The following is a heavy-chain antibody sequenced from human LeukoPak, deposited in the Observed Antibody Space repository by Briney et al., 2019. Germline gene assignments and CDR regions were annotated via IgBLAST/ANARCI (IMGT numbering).Heavy chain of an antibody. J-gene: IGHJ4*02. Sequence: SETLSLTCAVYGGSFSGYYWSWIRQPPGKGLEWIGEINHSGSTNYNPSLKSRVTISVDRSKNQFSLKLSSVTAADTAVYYCARGDSSGSSPPYWGQGTLVTVSS. CDR2: INHSGST. CDR1: GGSFSGYY. D-gene: IGHD6-19*01. V-gene: IGHV4-34*01. CDR3: ARGDSSGSSPPY.